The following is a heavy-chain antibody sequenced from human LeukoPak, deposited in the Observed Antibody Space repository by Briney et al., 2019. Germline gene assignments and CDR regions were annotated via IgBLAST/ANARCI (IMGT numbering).Heavy chain of an antibody. CDR3: AKDDRWLQFCC. Sequence: GGSLRLSCAASGFTFSSYSMNWVRQAPGKGLEWVSCITRSSIYIYYADSVKGRFTISRDNSRNTLYLQMNSLRAEDTAVYYCAKDDRWLQFCCWGQGTLVTVSA. CDR1: GFTFSSYS. D-gene: IGHD5-24*01. J-gene: IGHJ4*02. CDR2: ITRSSIYI. V-gene: IGHV3-21*04.